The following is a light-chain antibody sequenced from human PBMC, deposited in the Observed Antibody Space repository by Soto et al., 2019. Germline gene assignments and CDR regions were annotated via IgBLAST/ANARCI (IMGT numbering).Light chain of an antibody. CDR2: WAP. Sequence: DIVMTQSPDSLAVSLGERATISCKSSQSVFYSSNNKDYLAWYKQRPGQSPKLLIYWAPTRESGVPDRFIGSGSGTDFTLTSNSLQPEDVAVNYYKQYYNNPITFGGRTKVE. CDR3: KQYYNNPIT. CDR1: QSVFYSSNNKDY. J-gene: IGKJ4*01. V-gene: IGKV4-1*01.